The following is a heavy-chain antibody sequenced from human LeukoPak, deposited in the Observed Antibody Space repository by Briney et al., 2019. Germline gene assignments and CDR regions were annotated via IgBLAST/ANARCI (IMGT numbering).Heavy chain of an antibody. CDR2: VIPIFGTA. V-gene: IGHV1-69*06. CDR1: GGTFSSYA. D-gene: IGHD5-18*01. CDR3: ARQDTAMVGDYYYYYYMDV. Sequence: ASVKVSCKASGGTFSSYAISWGGQAPGQGLGWMGGVIPIFGTANYAQKFQGRVTITADKSTSTAYMELSSLRSEDTAVYYCARQDTAMVGDYYYYYYMDVWGKGTTVTVSS. J-gene: IGHJ6*03.